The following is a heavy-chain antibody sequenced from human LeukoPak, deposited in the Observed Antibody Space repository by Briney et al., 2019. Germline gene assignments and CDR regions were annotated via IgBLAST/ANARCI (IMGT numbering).Heavy chain of an antibody. Sequence: GGSLRLSCAASGFTVSSNYMTWVRQAPGKGLEWVSLIHSGGSTNYADSVKGRFTISRDNSKNTLYLQMNSLGAEDTAVYYCAREEGPIDYWGQGTLVTVSS. J-gene: IGHJ4*02. V-gene: IGHV3-66*01. CDR1: GFTVSSNY. CDR2: IHSGGST. CDR3: AREEGPIDY.